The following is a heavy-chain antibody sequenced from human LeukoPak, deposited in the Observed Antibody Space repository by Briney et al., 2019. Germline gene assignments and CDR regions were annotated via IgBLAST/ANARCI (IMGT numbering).Heavy chain of an antibody. D-gene: IGHD2-8*01. V-gene: IGHV1-69*02. Sequence: SVKVSCKASGGTSSSYTISWVRQAPGQGLEWMGRIIPIDGVENYAQKFQGRVTITADKLTSTAYMELSSLRAEDTAVYYCARALDCSNGVCFGDDAFDIWGQGTMVTVSS. CDR2: IIPIDGVE. J-gene: IGHJ3*02. CDR1: GGTSSSYT. CDR3: ARALDCSNGVCFGDDAFDI.